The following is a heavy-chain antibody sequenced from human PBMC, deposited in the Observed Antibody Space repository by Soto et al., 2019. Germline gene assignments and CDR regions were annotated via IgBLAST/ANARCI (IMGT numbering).Heavy chain of an antibody. J-gene: IGHJ5*02. CDR2: IDWDDRK. CDR3: ARIQIPSAADH. CDR1: GFSLTTSRMC. D-gene: IGHD3-10*01. Sequence: SGPTLVNPTQTLTLTCTFSGFSLTTSRMCVSWIRQPPGKALEWLARIDWDDRKYYTTSLKTRLTISKDTSKNQVVLTMTNMDPVDTATYYCARIQIPSAADHWGQGTRVTVSS. V-gene: IGHV2-70*11.